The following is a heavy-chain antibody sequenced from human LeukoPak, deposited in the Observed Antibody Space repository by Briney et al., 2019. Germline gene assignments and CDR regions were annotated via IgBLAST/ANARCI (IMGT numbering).Heavy chain of an antibody. Sequence: GGSLRLSCAASGFAFNSFAMAWVRQPPGRGLEWVSATSGSGAATYYADSVKGRFTISRDNSKNTLYLQMTSLRAEDTAVYYCARDPGIQHWGQGTLVTVSS. V-gene: IGHV3-23*01. CDR1: GFAFNSFA. CDR3: ARDPGIQH. D-gene: IGHD3-10*01. J-gene: IGHJ1*01. CDR2: TSGSGAAT.